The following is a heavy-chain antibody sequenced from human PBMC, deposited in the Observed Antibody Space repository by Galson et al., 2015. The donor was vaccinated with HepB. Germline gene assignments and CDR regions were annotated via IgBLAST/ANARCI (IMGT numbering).Heavy chain of an antibody. V-gene: IGHV3-21*01. J-gene: IGHJ3*02. CDR3: ARDRMNYYDSSGYSDI. D-gene: IGHD3-22*01. Sequence: SLRLSCAASGFTFSSYSMNWVRQAPGKGLEWVSSISSSSSYIYYADSVKGRFTISRDNAKNSLYLQMNSLRAEDTAVYYCARDRMNYYDSSGYSDIWGQGTMVTVSS. CDR2: ISSSSSYI. CDR1: GFTFSSYS.